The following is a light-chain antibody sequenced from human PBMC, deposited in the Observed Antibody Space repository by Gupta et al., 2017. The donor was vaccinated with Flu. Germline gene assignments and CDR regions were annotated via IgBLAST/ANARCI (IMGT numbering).Light chain of an antibody. CDR1: NLAIRD. V-gene: IGLV3-21*02. CDR3: QVWDSNGDVV. Sequence: YVMTQPPSFSFSPLHTATITCGGANLAIRDVHWYQQQAAQAPVVVVFDDSARPSGLPERLSGSTSGITATLTISRVEAADEAYYYCQVWDSNGDVVFGGGTKLTVL. J-gene: IGLJ2*01. CDR2: DDS.